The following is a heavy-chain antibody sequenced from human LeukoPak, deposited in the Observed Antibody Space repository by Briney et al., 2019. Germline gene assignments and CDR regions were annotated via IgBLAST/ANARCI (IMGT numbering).Heavy chain of an antibody. V-gene: IGHV4-39*01. J-gene: IGHJ5*02. CDR1: GGSISSSSYY. Sequence: SETLSLTCTVSGGSISSSSYYWGWIRQPPEKGLEWIGSIYYSGSTYYNPSLKSRVTISVDTSKNQFSLKLSSVTAADTAVYYCARVDYGDYLNWFDPWGQGTLVTVSS. D-gene: IGHD4-17*01. CDR2: IYYSGST. CDR3: ARVDYGDYLNWFDP.